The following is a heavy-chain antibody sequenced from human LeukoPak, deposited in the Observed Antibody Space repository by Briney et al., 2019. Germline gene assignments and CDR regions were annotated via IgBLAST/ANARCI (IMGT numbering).Heavy chain of an antibody. CDR2: ISADGGTT. V-gene: IGHV3-64*01. CDR3: ARGRGGPPFDF. J-gene: IGHJ4*02. CDR1: GFSFRGYG. Sequence: GGSLRLSCAASGFSFRGYGMPWVRQAPGRGLEYVSAISADGGTTDYLNSVKGRFTISRDNSKNTLYLQMGRLGSDDTAIYYCARGRGGPPFDFWGQGTVVTVAS. D-gene: IGHD3-10*01.